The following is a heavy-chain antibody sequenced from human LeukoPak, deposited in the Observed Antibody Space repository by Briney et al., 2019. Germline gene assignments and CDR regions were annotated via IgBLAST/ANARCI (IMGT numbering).Heavy chain of an antibody. D-gene: IGHD1-26*01. CDR3: ARDVGGIVGATRPFDY. J-gene: IGHJ4*02. V-gene: IGHV1-18*01. CDR2: ISAYNGNT. Sequence: ASVKVSCKASGYTFTSYGISWVRQAPGQGLEWMGWISAYNGNTNYAQKLQGRVTMTTDTPTSTAYMELRSLRSDDTAVYYCARDVGGIVGATRPFDYWGQGTLVTVSS. CDR1: GYTFTSYG.